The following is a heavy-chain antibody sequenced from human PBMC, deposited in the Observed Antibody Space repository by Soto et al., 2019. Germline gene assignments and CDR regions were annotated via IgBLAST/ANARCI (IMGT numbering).Heavy chain of an antibody. CDR3: ARDVIAPPNYFDP. CDR1: GFSFSDYV. V-gene: IGHV3-33*01. Sequence: GGSLRLSCAASGFSFSDYVMHWVRQAPGKGLEWVAVMWYHGRDLFYTDSVKGRFTISRDNSKNTLFLQMNSLRADDTAVYYCARDVIAPPNYFDPWGQGTLVTVSS. CDR2: MWYHGRDL. D-gene: IGHD4-4*01. J-gene: IGHJ5*02.